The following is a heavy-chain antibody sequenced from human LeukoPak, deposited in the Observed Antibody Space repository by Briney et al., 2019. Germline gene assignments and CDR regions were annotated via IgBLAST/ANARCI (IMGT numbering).Heavy chain of an antibody. CDR2: IYYSGST. V-gene: IGHV4-30-4*01. CDR3: ARSYCSGGSCYSFDY. CDR1: GGSISSGDYY. Sequence: TLSLTCTVSGGSISSGDYYWSWIRQPPGKGLEWIGYIYYSGSTYYNPSLKSRVTISVDTSKNQFSLKLSFVTAADTAVYYCARSYCSGGSCYSFDYWGQGTLVTVSS. D-gene: IGHD2-15*01. J-gene: IGHJ4*02.